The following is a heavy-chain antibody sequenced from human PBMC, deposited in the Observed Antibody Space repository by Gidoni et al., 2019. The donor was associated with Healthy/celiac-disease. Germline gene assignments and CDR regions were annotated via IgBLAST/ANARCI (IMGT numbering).Heavy chain of an antibody. V-gene: IGHV5-51*01. Sequence: EVQLEQSGAELQKPGPSLKISCMGSGYSFTSYWIGWVRQMPGKGLEWMGIIYPGDSDTRYSPSVQGQVTISADKSISTAYLQWSSLKASDTAMYYCARLSQGYSTGWYLDYWGQGTLVTVSS. CDR1: GYSFTSYW. CDR2: IYPGDSDT. D-gene: IGHD6-19*01. CDR3: ARLSQGYSTGWYLDY. J-gene: IGHJ4*02.